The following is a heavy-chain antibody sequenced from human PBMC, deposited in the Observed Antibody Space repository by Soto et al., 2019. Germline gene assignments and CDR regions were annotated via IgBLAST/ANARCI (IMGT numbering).Heavy chain of an antibody. V-gene: IGHV3-30-3*01. CDR3: ARGRQDVVVVAATINYYYGMDV. CDR2: ISYDGSNK. CDR1: GFTFSSYA. D-gene: IGHD2-15*01. J-gene: IGHJ6*02. Sequence: VQLVESGGGVVQPGRSLRLSCAASGFTFSSYAMHWVRQAPGKGLEWVAVISYDGSNKYYADSVKGRFTISRDNSKNTLYLQMNSLRAEDTAVYYCARGRQDVVVVAATINYYYGMDVWGQGTTFTVSS.